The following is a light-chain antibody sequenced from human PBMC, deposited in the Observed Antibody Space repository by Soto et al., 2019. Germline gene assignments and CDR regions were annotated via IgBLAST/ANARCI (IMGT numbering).Light chain of an antibody. CDR2: KAS. J-gene: IGKJ1*01. V-gene: IGKV1-5*03. CDR3: QQYNSYPWT. CDR1: QSICRW. Sequence: DIQMTQSPSTLSASVRDRVTISCRASQSICRWLAWYQQKTGKAPKLLIYKASSLESGVPSRFSGSGSGTEFTLTISSLQPDDFATYYCQQYNSYPWTFGQGTKVEIK.